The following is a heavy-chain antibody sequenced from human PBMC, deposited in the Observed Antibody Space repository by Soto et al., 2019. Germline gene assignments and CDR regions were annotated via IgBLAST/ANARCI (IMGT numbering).Heavy chain of an antibody. CDR3: ARAGGLGAVAADS. D-gene: IGHD6-19*01. J-gene: IGHJ4*02. V-gene: IGHV4-30-2*01. CDR2: IYHSGST. Sequence: QLQLQESGSGLVKPSQTLSLTCAVSGGSISSGGYSWSWIRQPPGKGLEWIGYIYHSGSTYYNPSLKSRFATAVDRSKHQFSLKLSSVTAADTAVYYCARAGGLGAVAADSWGQGTLVTVSS. CDR1: GGSISSGGYS.